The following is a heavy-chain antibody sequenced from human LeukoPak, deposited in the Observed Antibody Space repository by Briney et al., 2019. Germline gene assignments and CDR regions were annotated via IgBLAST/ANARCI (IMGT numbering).Heavy chain of an antibody. J-gene: IGHJ6*03. D-gene: IGHD3-3*01. CDR2: IIPIFGTA. Sequence: SVKVSCKASGGTFSSYAISWVRQAPGQGLEWMGGIIPIFGTANYAQKFQGRVTMTTDESTSTAYMELSSLRSEDTAVYYCARHNTGYYDFWSGYWSHNYYYYYMDVWGKGTTVTVSS. CDR3: ARHNTGYYDFWSGYWSHNYYYYYMDV. V-gene: IGHV1-69*05. CDR1: GGTFSSYA.